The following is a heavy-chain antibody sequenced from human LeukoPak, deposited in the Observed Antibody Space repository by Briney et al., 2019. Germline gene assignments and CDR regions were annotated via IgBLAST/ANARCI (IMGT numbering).Heavy chain of an antibody. CDR3: ARDLSGRYEFDY. Sequence: GASVKVSCKASGYTFTDYYTHWVRQAPGQGLERMGWINPNSGGTNYAQKFQGRVTMTRDTSISTAYMELSRLRSDDTAVYYCARDLSGRYEFDYWGQGTLVTVSS. V-gene: IGHV1-2*02. CDR2: INPNSGGT. J-gene: IGHJ4*02. CDR1: GYTFTDYY. D-gene: IGHD1-26*01.